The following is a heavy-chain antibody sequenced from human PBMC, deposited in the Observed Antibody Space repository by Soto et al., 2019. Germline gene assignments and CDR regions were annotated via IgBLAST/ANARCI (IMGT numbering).Heavy chain of an antibody. Sequence: GGSLRLSCAASGFTFSSYSMNWVRQAPGKGLEWVSYISSSSSTIYYADSVKGRFTISRDNAKNSLYLQMNSLRAEDTAVYYCARKGYYYYYGMDVWGQGTTVTVSS. CDR1: GFTFSSYS. CDR2: ISSSSSTI. J-gene: IGHJ6*02. CDR3: ARKGYYYYYGMDV. V-gene: IGHV3-48*01.